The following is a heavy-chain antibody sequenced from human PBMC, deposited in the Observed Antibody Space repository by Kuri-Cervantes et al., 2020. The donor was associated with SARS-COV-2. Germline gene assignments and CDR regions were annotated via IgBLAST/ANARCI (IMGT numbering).Heavy chain of an antibody. CDR1: GFTFSTSW. CDR3: AKDTDYTHDY. J-gene: IGHJ4*02. CDR2: IGQDGSVK. Sequence: GESLKISCAASGFTFSTSWMSWVRQAPGKGLEWVANIGQDGSVKYYVDSAKGRFTISRDNSKNTLYLQMNSLRAEDTAVYYCAKDTDYTHDYWGQGTLVTVSS. D-gene: IGHD4-11*01. V-gene: IGHV3-7*03.